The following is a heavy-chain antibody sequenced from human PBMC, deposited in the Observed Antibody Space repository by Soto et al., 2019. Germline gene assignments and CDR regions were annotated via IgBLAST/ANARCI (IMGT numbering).Heavy chain of an antibody. J-gene: IGHJ5*02. CDR1: GGSISSYY. V-gene: IGHV4-59*01. D-gene: IGHD3-10*01. Sequence: QVQLQESGPGLVKPSETLSLTCTVSGGSISSYYWSWIRQPPGKGLEWIGYIYYSGSTNYNPSLKSRVTISVDTSKNQFSLKLSSVTAADTAVYYCARMYYYGSGRYNWFDPWGQGTLVTVSS. CDR2: IYYSGST. CDR3: ARMYYYGSGRYNWFDP.